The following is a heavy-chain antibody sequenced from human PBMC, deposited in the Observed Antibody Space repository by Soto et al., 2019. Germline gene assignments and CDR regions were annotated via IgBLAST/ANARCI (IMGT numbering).Heavy chain of an antibody. Sequence: PSETLSLTCTVSGGSISSYYWSWIRQPAGKGLEWIGRIYTSGSTNYNPSLKSRVTISVDTSKSQVSLTLTSMTAADAALYYCARSPNYYYYGFGVWGQGTAVTVSS. CDR2: IYTSGST. D-gene: IGHD3-10*01. J-gene: IGHJ6*02. CDR1: GGSISSYY. CDR3: ARSPNYYYYGFGV. V-gene: IGHV4-4*07.